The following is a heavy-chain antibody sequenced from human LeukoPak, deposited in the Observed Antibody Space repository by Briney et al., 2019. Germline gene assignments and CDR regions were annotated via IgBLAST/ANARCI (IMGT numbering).Heavy chain of an antibody. CDR1: GFIFSTYG. V-gene: IGHV3-23*01. CDR2: ITGTGSNT. D-gene: IGHD3-22*01. J-gene: IGHJ5*02. Sequence: PGGSLRLSCAASGFIFSTYGLGWVRQAPGKGLEWVSAITGTGSNTYYADSVRGRFTISRDNSKNTLFLQMNSLRVEDTAVYYCGRAEDSNGYYVPNWFDPWGQGTLVTVSS. CDR3: GRAEDSNGYYVPNWFDP.